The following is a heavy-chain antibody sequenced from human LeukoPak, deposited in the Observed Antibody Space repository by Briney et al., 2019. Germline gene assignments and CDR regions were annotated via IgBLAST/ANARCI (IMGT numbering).Heavy chain of an antibody. CDR3: AKDLLLWFGELLSAFDI. CDR1: GFTFSSYA. V-gene: IGHV3-23*01. Sequence: PGGSLRPSCAASGFTFSSYAMSWVRQAPGKGLEWVSAISGSGGSTYYADSVKGRFTISRDNSKNTLYLQMNSLRAEDTAVYYCAKDLLLWFGELLSAFDIWGQGTMVTVSS. CDR2: ISGSGGST. D-gene: IGHD3-10*01. J-gene: IGHJ3*02.